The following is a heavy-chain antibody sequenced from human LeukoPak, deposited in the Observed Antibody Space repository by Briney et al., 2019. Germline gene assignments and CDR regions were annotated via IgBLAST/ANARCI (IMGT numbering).Heavy chain of an antibody. J-gene: IGHJ4*02. D-gene: IGHD6-19*01. CDR2: FYYSGST. CDR1: GDSISSSY. CDR3: ARGTGYTSGWGYYYCDY. V-gene: IGHV4-59*01. Sequence: SETLSLTCTVSGDSISSSYWSWIRQPPGKGLEWIGYFYYSGSTNYNPSLKSRLTISVDTSKNQISLKLSSVTAADTAVYFCARGTGYTSGWGYYYCDYWGQGTLVTVSS.